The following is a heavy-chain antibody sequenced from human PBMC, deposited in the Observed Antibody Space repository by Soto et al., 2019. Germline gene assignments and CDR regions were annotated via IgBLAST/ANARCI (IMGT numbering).Heavy chain of an antibody. CDR3: AREGYSNSRGYDY. Sequence: QVQLQQWGAGLLKPSETLSLTCAVYGGSFSGYYWSWIRQPPGKGLEWIGEINHSGSPNYNPSLKSRVTMSVDTSKDQISLRLSSVTAAETAVYFCAREGYSNSRGYDYWGQGTLVTVAS. V-gene: IGHV4-34*01. D-gene: IGHD6-13*01. J-gene: IGHJ4*02. CDR1: GGSFSGYY. CDR2: INHSGSP.